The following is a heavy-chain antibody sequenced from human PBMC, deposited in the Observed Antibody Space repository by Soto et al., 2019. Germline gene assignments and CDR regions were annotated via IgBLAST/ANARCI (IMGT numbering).Heavy chain of an antibody. D-gene: IGHD6-13*01. CDR3: ARAPMGIAAAAPGYYYYGMDV. Sequence: SVKVSCKASGGNFSSYAISWVRQAPGQEHEGMGGIIPIFGTANYAQKFQGRVTITADEYTSTAYMELSSLRSEDTAVYYCARAPMGIAAAAPGYYYYGMDVWGQGXTVTVSS. V-gene: IGHV1-69*13. J-gene: IGHJ6*02. CDR2: IIPIFGTA. CDR1: GGNFSSYA.